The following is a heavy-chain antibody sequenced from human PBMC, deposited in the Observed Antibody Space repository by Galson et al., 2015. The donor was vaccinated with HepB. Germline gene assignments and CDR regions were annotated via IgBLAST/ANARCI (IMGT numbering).Heavy chain of an antibody. J-gene: IGHJ6*03. CDR3: ARKAIAAAYYYYYMDV. V-gene: IGHV3-21*01. Sequence: SLRLSCAAFGFTFSNYSMNWVRQTPGKGLEWVSSISNSSTYIYYADSVKGRFTISRDNAKNSLYLQMNSLRAEDTAVYYCARKAIAAAYYYYYMDVWGKGTTVTVSS. D-gene: IGHD6-13*01. CDR1: GFTFSNYS. CDR2: ISNSSTYI.